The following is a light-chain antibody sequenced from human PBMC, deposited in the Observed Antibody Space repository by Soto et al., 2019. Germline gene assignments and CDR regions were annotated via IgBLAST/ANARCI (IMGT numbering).Light chain of an antibody. Sequence: QPVLTQSPSASASLGASVKLTCTLSRGHSTYAIAWHQQQPEKGPRYLMKVNSDGSHSKGDGIPDRFSGSSSGAERYLTISSLQSEDEADYYCQTWGTGIHRVFGGGTKLTVL. CDR3: QTWGTGIHRV. V-gene: IGLV4-69*01. J-gene: IGLJ3*02. CDR1: RGHSTYA. CDR2: VNSDGSH.